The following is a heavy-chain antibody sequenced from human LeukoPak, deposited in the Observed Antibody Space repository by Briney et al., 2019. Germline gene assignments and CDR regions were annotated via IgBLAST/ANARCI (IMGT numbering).Heavy chain of an antibody. D-gene: IGHD3-9*01. CDR1: GFTFSNNA. V-gene: IGHV3-23*01. Sequence: GASLRLSCAASGFTFSNNAMSWVRQAPGKGLEWVSAITGSGGSTYYANSVKGRFAISRDNSKNTLYLQMNSLRAEDTAIYSCAKWGDYDVFTGYYDADYWGQGTLVTVSS. J-gene: IGHJ4*02. CDR2: ITGSGGST. CDR3: AKWGDYDVFTGYYDADY.